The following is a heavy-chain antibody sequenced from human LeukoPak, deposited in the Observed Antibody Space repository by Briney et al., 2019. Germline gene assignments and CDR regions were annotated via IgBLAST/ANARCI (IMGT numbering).Heavy chain of an antibody. Sequence: GGSLRLSCAASGFTFSSYAMHWVRQAPGKGLEWVAVISYDGSNKYYADSVKGRFTISRDNSKNTLYLQMNSLRAEDTAVYYCASQSVVVPAAVDYWGQGTLVTVSS. CDR1: GFTFSSYA. D-gene: IGHD2-2*01. CDR2: ISYDGSNK. J-gene: IGHJ4*02. CDR3: ASQSVVVPAAVDY. V-gene: IGHV3-30-3*01.